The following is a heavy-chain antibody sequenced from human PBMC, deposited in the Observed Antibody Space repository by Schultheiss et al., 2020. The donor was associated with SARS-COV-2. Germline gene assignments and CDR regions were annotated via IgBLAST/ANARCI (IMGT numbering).Heavy chain of an antibody. CDR1: GGSISSGGYS. D-gene: IGHD2-2*01. V-gene: IGHV4-30-2*01. J-gene: IGHJ2*01. Sequence: SETLSLTCAVSGGSISSGGYSWSWIRQPPGKGLEWIGYIYHSGSTYYNPSLKSRVTISVDRSKNQFSLKLSSVTAADTAVYYCARLPVPAAMRPFWYFDLWGRGTLVTVSS. CDR3: ARLPVPAAMRPFWYFDL. CDR2: IYHSGST.